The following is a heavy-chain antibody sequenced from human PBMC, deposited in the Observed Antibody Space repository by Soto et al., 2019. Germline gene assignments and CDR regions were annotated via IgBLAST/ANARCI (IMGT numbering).Heavy chain of an antibody. CDR3: ARVGAPNYYYYYMDV. D-gene: IGHD3-3*01. CDR2: INIDGSGT. Sequence: SGGSLRLSCAASGFTFSSYWMHWVRQAPGKGLVWVSRINIDGSGTSYADSVKGRFTISRDNAKNTLYLQMNSLRGEDTAVYFCARVGAPNYYYYYMDVWGKGTTITVSS. V-gene: IGHV3-74*01. CDR1: GFTFSSYW. J-gene: IGHJ6*03.